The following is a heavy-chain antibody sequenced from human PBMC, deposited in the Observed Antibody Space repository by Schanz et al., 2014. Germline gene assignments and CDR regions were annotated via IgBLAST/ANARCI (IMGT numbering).Heavy chain of an antibody. Sequence: QGQLVESGGGVVQPGRSLRLSCAASGFTLSSYGMHWVRQAPGKGLEWLAVIWFDGTNKYNADSVKGRFTISRDTSKNTLYLLLNSLRAEDTAVYYCARDQYYFGSGNPFDIWGQGTMVTVSS. CDR3: ARDQYYFGSGNPFDI. V-gene: IGHV3-33*08. J-gene: IGHJ3*02. CDR2: IWFDGTNK. D-gene: IGHD3-10*01. CDR1: GFTLSSYG.